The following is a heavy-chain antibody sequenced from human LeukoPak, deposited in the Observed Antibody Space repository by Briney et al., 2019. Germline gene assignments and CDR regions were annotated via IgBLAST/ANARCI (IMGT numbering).Heavy chain of an antibody. CDR2: IRSKAYGGTT. Sequence: GGSLRLSCTASGFTFGDYAMSWVRQAPGKGLEWVGFIRSKAYGGTTEYAASVKGRFTISRDDSKSIAYLQMNSLKTEDTAVYYCTRDGELRFLANYYYYMDVWGKGTTVTVSS. CDR1: GFTFGDYA. D-gene: IGHD3-3*01. J-gene: IGHJ6*03. V-gene: IGHV3-49*04. CDR3: TRDGELRFLANYYYYMDV.